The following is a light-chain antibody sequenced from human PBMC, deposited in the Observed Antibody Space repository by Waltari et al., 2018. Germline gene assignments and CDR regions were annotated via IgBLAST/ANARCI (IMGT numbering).Light chain of an antibody. J-gene: IGKJ2*01. CDR1: QGISTY. V-gene: IGKV1-9*01. CDR2: AAS. Sequence: IQLTQSPSSLSASVGDRVTITCRSSQGISTYLAWYQQKPGEAPKLLIYAASTLQSGVPSSFSGSGSGTDFTLTISSLQPEDFATYYCQQLYTYPYTFGQGTKLEIK. CDR3: QQLYTYPYT.